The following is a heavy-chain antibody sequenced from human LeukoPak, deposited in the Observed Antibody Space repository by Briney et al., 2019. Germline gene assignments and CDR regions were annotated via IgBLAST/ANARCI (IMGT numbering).Heavy chain of an antibody. J-gene: IGHJ4*02. CDR2: INHSGST. D-gene: IGHD4-23*01. Sequence: SETLSLTCAVYGGSFSGYYWSWIRQPPGKGLEWIGEINHSGSTNYNPSLKSRVTISVDTSKNQFSLKLSSVTAADTAVYYCARREVVTGFDFDYWGQGTLVTVSS. V-gene: IGHV4-34*01. CDR1: GGSFSGYY. CDR3: ARREVVTGFDFDY.